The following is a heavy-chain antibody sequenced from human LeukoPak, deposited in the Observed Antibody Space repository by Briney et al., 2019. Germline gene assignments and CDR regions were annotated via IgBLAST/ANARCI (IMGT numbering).Heavy chain of an antibody. D-gene: IGHD3-22*01. V-gene: IGHV3-30*04. CDR1: GFTFSNYA. Sequence: GGSLRLSCAASGFTFSNYAIHWVRQAPGKGLEWVAFISNNGRNKDYADSVKGRFTISRDNSKNTLYLQVNSLRPEDTAVYYCTRDLSGHYSIDYWGQGTLVTVSS. CDR2: ISNNGRNK. CDR3: TRDLSGHYSIDY. J-gene: IGHJ4*02.